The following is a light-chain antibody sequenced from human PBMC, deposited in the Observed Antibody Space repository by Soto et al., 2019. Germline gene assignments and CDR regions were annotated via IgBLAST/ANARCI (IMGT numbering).Light chain of an antibody. CDR3: QQYGSSPWT. J-gene: IGKJ1*01. CDR1: QRVSSSY. V-gene: IGKV3-20*01. CDR2: GAS. Sequence: EIVLTRPPGTLPLSPGEIATLSCRASQRVSSSYLAWYQQKPGQAPRLVIYGASSRATGIPDRFSGSGSGTDCTLTISRLEPENVAVYYCQQYGSSPWTFGQGTKVDIK.